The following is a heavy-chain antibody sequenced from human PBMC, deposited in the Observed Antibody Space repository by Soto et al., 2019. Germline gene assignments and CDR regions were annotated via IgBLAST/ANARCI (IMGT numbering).Heavy chain of an antibody. CDR2: FYYSGST. V-gene: IGHV4-31*03. CDR1: GGSISSGDYY. CDR3: ARADVDIVAAFDY. J-gene: IGHJ4*02. Sequence: SETLSLTCTVSGGSISSGDYYWSWIRQHPGKGLEWIGYFYYSGSTYYNPSLKSRVTISVDTSKNQFSLKLISVTAADTAVYYCARADVDIVAAFDYWGQGTLVTVSS. D-gene: IGHD5-12*01.